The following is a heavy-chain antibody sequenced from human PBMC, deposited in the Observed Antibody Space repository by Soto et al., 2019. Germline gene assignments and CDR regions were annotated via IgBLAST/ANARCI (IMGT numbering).Heavy chain of an antibody. J-gene: IGHJ4*02. CDR1: GYSFTSYW. CDR2: MYPGDSDT. V-gene: IGHV5-51*01. Sequence: GESLKISCKGSGYSFTSYWIGWVRQMPGKGLEWMGIMYPGDSDTRDSPSFQGQVTMSADKSISTAYLQWSSLNASGTAVYYCARQHGSGSFIGYWGQGTLVIGS. D-gene: IGHD3-10*01. CDR3: ARQHGSGSFIGY.